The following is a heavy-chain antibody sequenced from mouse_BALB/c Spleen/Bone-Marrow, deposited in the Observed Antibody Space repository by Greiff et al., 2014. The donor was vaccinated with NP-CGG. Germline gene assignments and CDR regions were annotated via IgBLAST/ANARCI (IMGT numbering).Heavy chain of an antibody. CDR3: AKNSYDIYYYAMDY. J-gene: IGHJ4*01. CDR2: IWRGGST. V-gene: IGHV2-5*01. CDR1: GFSLSSYG. Sequence: QVQLQQSGPGLVQPSQSLSITCTVSGFSLSSYGVHWVRQSQGKGLEWLGVIWRGGSTDYNAAFMSRLSTTKDNSKSQVFFKMNSLQADDTAIYYCAKNSYDIYYYAMDYWGQGTSVTVSS. D-gene: IGHD2-3*01.